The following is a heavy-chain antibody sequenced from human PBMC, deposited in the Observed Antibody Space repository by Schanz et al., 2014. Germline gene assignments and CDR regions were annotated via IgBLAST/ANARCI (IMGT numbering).Heavy chain of an antibody. Sequence: EVQLVESGGGLIKPGGSLRLSCLASGFTFSTTWMNWVRQAPGKGLEWVGRIKSKVGGGTTDNAAPVQVRFTISRDDSKNTQRLQMNSQKTEDTAVYYYPTDLTAVDYSAIGLWGQGTMVTVSS. V-gene: IGHV3-15*01. J-gene: IGHJ3*01. CDR3: PTDLTAVDYSAIGL. CDR1: GFTFSTTW. D-gene: IGHD4-17*01. CDR2: IKSKVGGGTT.